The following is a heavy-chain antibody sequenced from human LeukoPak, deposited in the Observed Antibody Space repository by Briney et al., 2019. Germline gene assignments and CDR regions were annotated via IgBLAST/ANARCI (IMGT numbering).Heavy chain of an antibody. CDR2: IYSGGST. Sequence: GGSLRLSCAASGFTFSSYSMNWVRQAPGKGLEWVSVIYSGGSTYYADSVKGRFTISRDHSNNTLYLQMNSLRAEDTALYYCARYCNGGNCYFDSWGQGTLVTVSS. V-gene: IGHV3-53*01. CDR1: GFTFSSYS. D-gene: IGHD2-15*01. J-gene: IGHJ4*02. CDR3: ARYCNGGNCYFDS.